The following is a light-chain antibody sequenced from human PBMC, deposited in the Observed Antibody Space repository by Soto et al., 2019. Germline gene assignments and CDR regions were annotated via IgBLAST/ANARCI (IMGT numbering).Light chain of an antibody. J-gene: IGKJ1*01. Sequence: EIVLTQSPGTLSLSPGERATLSCRASHTISSSYLAWYQQKPGQAPRLLMYGASSRATGIPDRFTGSGSGTDFTLTISRLEPEDFAVFYCHQYGSSPQTFGQGTKVDIK. CDR1: HTISSSY. CDR3: HQYGSSPQT. CDR2: GAS. V-gene: IGKV3-20*01.